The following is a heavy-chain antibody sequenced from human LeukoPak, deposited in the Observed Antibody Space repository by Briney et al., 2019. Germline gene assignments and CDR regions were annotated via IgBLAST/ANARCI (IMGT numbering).Heavy chain of an antibody. Sequence: ASVKVSCKASGYTFTSYYMHWVRQAPGQGLEWMGIINPSGGSTSYAQKFQGRVTMTRDTSTSTVYMELSSLRSKDTAVYYCARDCSGGSCYSSYAFDIWGQGTMVTVSS. D-gene: IGHD2-15*01. V-gene: IGHV1-46*01. CDR1: GYTFTSYY. CDR2: INPSGGST. CDR3: ARDCSGGSCYSSYAFDI. J-gene: IGHJ3*02.